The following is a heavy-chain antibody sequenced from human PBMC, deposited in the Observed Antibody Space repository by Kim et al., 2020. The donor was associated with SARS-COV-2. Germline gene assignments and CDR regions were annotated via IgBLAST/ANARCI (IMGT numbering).Heavy chain of an antibody. D-gene: IGHD6-13*01. J-gene: IGHJ4*02. CDR3: AKVRGQQLISFFDY. Sequence: ADTVKGRFTISRDNSKNTLYLQMNSLRAEDTAVYYCAKVRGQQLISFFDYWGQGTLVTVSS. V-gene: IGHV3-23*01.